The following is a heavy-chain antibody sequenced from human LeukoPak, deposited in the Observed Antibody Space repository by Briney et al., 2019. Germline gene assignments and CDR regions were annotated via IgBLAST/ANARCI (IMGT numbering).Heavy chain of an antibody. Sequence: SETLSLTCAVSGGSISSSNWWSWVRQPPGKGLEWIGEIYHSGSTNYNPSLKSRVTISVDTSKNQFSLKLSSVTAADTAVYYCARELYGDYVDYWGQGTLVTVSS. V-gene: IGHV4-4*02. D-gene: IGHD3-16*02. J-gene: IGHJ4*02. CDR2: IYHSGST. CDR1: GGSISSSNW. CDR3: ARELYGDYVDY.